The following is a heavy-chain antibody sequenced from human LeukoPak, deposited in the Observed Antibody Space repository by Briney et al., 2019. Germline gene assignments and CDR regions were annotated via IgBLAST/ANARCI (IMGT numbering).Heavy chain of an antibody. CDR1: GFTLSTYG. CDR3: ARESPAFDF. Sequence: PGGSLRLSCAASGFTLSTYGVNWVRQAPGKGLEWVSYISSSSSTITYADSVRGRFTISRDNVKNSLHLQMNSLRAEDTAVYYCARESPAFDFWGQGTLVTVSS. CDR2: ISSSSSTI. V-gene: IGHV3-48*01. J-gene: IGHJ4*02.